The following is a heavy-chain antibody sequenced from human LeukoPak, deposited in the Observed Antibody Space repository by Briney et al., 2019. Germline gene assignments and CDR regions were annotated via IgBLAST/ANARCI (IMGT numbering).Heavy chain of an antibody. CDR1: GGSISSSSYY. CDR2: IYYSGST. CDR3: ARVPPGGYIGFDP. J-gene: IGHJ5*02. D-gene: IGHD3-10*01. Sequence: PSETLSLTCTVSGGSISSSSYYWGWIRQPPGKGLEWIGSIYYSGSTYYNPSLKSRVTISVDTSKNQFSLKLSSVTAADTAVYYCARVPPGGYIGFDPWGQGTLVTVSS. V-gene: IGHV4-39*07.